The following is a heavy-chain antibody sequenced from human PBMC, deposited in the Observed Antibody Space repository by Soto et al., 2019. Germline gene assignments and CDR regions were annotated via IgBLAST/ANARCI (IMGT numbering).Heavy chain of an antibody. V-gene: IGHV1-69*13. CDR3: AREGYSGYDMHFDY. CDR2: IIPIFGTA. CDR1: GGTFSSYA. Sequence: GASVKVSFKASGGTFSSYAISWVRQAPGQGLEWMGGIIPIFGTANYAQKFQGRVTITADESTSTAYMELSSLRSEDTAVYYCAREGYSGYDMHFDYWGQGTLDTVSS. J-gene: IGHJ4*02. D-gene: IGHD5-12*01.